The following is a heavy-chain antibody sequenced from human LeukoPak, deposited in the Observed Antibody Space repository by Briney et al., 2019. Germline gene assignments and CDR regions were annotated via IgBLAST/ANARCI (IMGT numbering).Heavy chain of an antibody. CDR1: GGSISSYY. CDR3: ARLTYYNRRLDP. J-gene: IGHJ5*02. CDR2: IYTSRST. Sequence: KPSETLSLTCTVSGGSISSYYWSWIRQPPGKGLEWIGYIYTSRSTNYNPSLKSRVTISVDTSKNQFSLKLSSVTAADTAVYYCARLTYYNRRLDPWGQGTLVTVSS. D-gene: IGHD3-10*01. V-gene: IGHV4-4*09.